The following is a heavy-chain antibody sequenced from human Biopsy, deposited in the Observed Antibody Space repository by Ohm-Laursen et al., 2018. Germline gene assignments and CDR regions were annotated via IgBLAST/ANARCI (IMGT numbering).Heavy chain of an antibody. CDR1: GDTFSSYY. J-gene: IGHJ4*02. CDR2: MTPIP. CDR3: ARRDSLDY. V-gene: IGHV1-46*01. Sequence: ASVKVSCKASGDTFSSYYMHWVRQAPGQGLEWMGVMTPIPTYAQKFQGRLTLARDTSTSTVYMELSSLRSEDTAIYYCARRDSLDYWGQGTLVTVSS.